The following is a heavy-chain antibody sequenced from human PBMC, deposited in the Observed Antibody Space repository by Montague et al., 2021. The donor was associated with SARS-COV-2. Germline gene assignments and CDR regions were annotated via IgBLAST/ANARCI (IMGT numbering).Heavy chain of an antibody. J-gene: IGHJ6*02. V-gene: IGHV4-59*02. D-gene: IGHD6-6*01. CDR3: ARDGHIAARPADYYGMDV. CDR1: GGSGGRDY. CDR2: IYYRGSA. Sequence: SETLSLTCAGYGGSGGRDYWRWTGQHPAEGLAWLRYIYYRGSANNNPSLKNRVTISVDTSKNQFSLKLSSVTAADTAVYYCARDGHIAARPADYYGMDVWGQGTMVTVSS.